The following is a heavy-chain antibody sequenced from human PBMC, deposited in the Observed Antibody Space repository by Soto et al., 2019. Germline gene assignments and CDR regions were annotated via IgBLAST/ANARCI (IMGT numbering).Heavy chain of an antibody. CDR3: ARVSFLTIFGVVIQYYFDY. D-gene: IGHD3-3*01. Sequence: PSETLSLTCTVSGGSVSSGSYYWSWIRQPPGKGLEWIGYIYYSASTNYNPSLKSRVTISVDTSKNQFSLKLSSVTAADTAVYYCARVSFLTIFGVVIQYYFDYWGQGTLVTVSS. J-gene: IGHJ4*02. V-gene: IGHV4-61*01. CDR2: IYYSAST. CDR1: GGSVSSGSYY.